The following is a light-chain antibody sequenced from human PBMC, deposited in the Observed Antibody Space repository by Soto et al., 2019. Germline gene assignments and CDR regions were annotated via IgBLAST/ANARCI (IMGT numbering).Light chain of an antibody. CDR1: SSNIGAGYD. CDR3: QSYDSSLSGSYV. CDR2: GNS. J-gene: IGLJ1*01. Sequence: QSVLPQPPSGSGAPGQRVTISCTGSSSNIGAGYDVHWYQQLPGTAPKLLIYGNSNRPSGVPDRFSGSKSGTSASLAITGLQAEDEADYYCQSYDSSLSGSYVFGTGTKLTVL. V-gene: IGLV1-40*01.